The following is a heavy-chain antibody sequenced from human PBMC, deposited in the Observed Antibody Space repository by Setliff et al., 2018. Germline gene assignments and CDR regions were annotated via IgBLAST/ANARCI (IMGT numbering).Heavy chain of an antibody. Sequence: SETLSLTCTVSGGSIGSSFWNWIRQSPGKGLEWIGYKSNRGDTNSNPSLRSRLTMSVDTSKSQFSLNLTSVTAADTAVYFCARDSVTLAQLERRGGFRYYDMDVWGQGTTVTVSS. V-gene: IGHV4-59*01. CDR2: KSNRGDT. CDR1: GGSIGSSF. J-gene: IGHJ6*02. D-gene: IGHD1-1*01. CDR3: ARDSVTLAQLERRGGFRYYDMDV.